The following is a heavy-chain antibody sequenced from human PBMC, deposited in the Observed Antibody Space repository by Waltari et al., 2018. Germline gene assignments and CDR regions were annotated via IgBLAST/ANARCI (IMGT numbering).Heavy chain of an antibody. J-gene: IGHJ4*02. CDR1: GYTFPNYD. D-gene: IGHD6-13*01. V-gene: IGHV1-8*01. CDR2: MNPRKGNT. CDR3: ARGLDSNSWYGAHF. Sequence: QVLLVQSGAELKTPGASVKVSCKASGYTFPNYDINWLRQATGQGLEWVGWMNPRKGNTLYAQKCQGRVTLTRDNAINTAYMELTSLTSDDTGVYYCARGLDSNSWYGAHFWGQGTLVTVAS.